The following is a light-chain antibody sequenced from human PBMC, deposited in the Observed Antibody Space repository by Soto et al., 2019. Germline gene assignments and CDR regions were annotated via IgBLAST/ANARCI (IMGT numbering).Light chain of an antibody. Sequence: QSVLTQPASVSGSPGQSITISCTGTSSDVGSYNLVSWYQQHPGKAPKLMIYEVSKRPSGVSNRFSGSKSGNTASLTISGLQAEDEADYYCCSFASSNTDVFGTGTKLTVL. CDR2: EVS. J-gene: IGLJ1*01. V-gene: IGLV2-23*02. CDR1: SSDVGSYNL. CDR3: CSFASSNTDV.